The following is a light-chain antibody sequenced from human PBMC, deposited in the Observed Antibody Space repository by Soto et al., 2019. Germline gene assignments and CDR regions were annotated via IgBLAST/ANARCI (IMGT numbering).Light chain of an antibody. CDR3: QQYGSSPYT. Sequence: EIVLTQYPGTLSLSPGERATLSCRASQSVSSSYLAWYQQKPGQAPRLLIYGASSRDTGIPDRFSGSGSGTDFTLTISRLEPEDFAVYYCQQYGSSPYTFGQGTKLEIK. CDR2: GAS. J-gene: IGKJ2*01. CDR1: QSVSSSY. V-gene: IGKV3-20*01.